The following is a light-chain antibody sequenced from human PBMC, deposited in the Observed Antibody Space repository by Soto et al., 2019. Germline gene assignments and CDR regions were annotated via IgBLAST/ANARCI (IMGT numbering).Light chain of an antibody. CDR1: QSVLYSSNNKNS. CDR2: WAS. Sequence: DIVMTQSPDSLAVSLGARATINCKSSQSVLYSSNNKNSIGWYQQKPGQPPKLLIYWASTRESGVPHRFSGSGSATDYTLTISSLQAEDVAVYYCQQYYSNPQTFGQGTKVEIK. J-gene: IGKJ1*01. V-gene: IGKV4-1*01. CDR3: QQYYSNPQT.